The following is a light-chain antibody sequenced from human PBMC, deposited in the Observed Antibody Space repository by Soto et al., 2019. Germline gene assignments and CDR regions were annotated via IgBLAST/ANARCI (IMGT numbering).Light chain of an antibody. J-gene: IGKJ2*01. Sequence: EIVMTQSPATLSVSPGERATLSCWASQSVSTNLVWYQQKPGQAPRLLIYAASTRATGIPGRFSGSGSGTQFGLTISSLQSEDFAVYYCQQYNNWPYTFGHGTKLESK. CDR3: QQYNNWPYT. V-gene: IGKV3-15*01. CDR2: AAS. CDR1: QSVSTN.